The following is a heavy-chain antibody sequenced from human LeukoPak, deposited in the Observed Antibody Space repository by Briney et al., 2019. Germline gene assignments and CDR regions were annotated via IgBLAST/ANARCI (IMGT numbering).Heavy chain of an antibody. Sequence: SETLSLTCSVSGGSISSSSYYWGWIRQPPGKGLEWIVSIYYSGSTYNNPSLKSRVTISVDTSKNQFSLKLSSVTAADTAVYYCARLGRDILTGYFDYWGQGTLVTVSS. CDR2: IYYSGST. CDR1: GGSISSSSYY. J-gene: IGHJ4*02. CDR3: ARLGRDILTGYFDY. V-gene: IGHV4-39*01. D-gene: IGHD3-9*01.